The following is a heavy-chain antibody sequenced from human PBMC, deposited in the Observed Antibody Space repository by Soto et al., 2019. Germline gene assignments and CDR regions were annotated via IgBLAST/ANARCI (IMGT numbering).Heavy chain of an antibody. CDR3: VVLWLDY. Sequence: PGGSLRLSCAASGFTFSSYGMHWVRQAPGKGLEWVAVISYDGSNKYYADSVKGRFTISRDNPKNTLYLQMNSLRAEDTAVYYCVVLWLDYWGQGTLVTVSS. V-gene: IGHV3-30*03. D-gene: IGHD5-18*01. CDR1: GFTFSSYG. J-gene: IGHJ4*02. CDR2: ISYDGSNK.